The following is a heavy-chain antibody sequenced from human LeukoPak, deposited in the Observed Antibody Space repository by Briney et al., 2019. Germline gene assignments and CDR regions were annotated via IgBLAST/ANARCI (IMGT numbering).Heavy chain of an antibody. V-gene: IGHV3-66*02. CDR2: IYSGGST. J-gene: IGHJ4*02. Sequence: GGSLRLSCAASGFTVSSNYMSWVRQAPGKGLEWVSVIYSGGSTYYAGSVKGRFTISRDNSKNTLYLQMNSLRAEDTAVYYCASYDSSGYSNFDYWGQGTLVTVSS. D-gene: IGHD3-22*01. CDR3: ASYDSSGYSNFDY. CDR1: GFTVSSNY.